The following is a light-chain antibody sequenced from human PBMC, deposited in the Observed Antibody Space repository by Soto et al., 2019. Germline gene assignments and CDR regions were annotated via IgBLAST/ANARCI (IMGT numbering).Light chain of an antibody. V-gene: IGLV3-21*04. CDR1: KIGSKS. CDR3: QVWDSSSDHVV. J-gene: IGLJ7*01. Sequence: SYELTQPPSVSLAPGKTARITCGGNKIGSKSVHWYQQKPGQAPVLVIYYDSDRPSGIPERFSGSNSGNTATLTISRVEVGEEADYYCQVWDSSSDHVVFGGGTQLTVL. CDR2: YDS.